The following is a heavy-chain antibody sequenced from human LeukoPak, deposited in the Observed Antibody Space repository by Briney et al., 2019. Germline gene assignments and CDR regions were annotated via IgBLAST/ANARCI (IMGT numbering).Heavy chain of an antibody. CDR1: GFIFSSYA. CDR2: ISYDRSNK. J-gene: IGHJ4*01. D-gene: IGHD2-2*03. Sequence: GGSLRLSCAASGFIFSSYAMHWVRQAPGKGLEGVAVISYDRSNKYYADSVKGRFSISRDNSKNTLYLQMNSLRGEDTAVYHCASGYCSSTSCFPDYWGQGTLVTVSS. V-gene: IGHV3-30*04. CDR3: ASGYCSSTSCFPDY.